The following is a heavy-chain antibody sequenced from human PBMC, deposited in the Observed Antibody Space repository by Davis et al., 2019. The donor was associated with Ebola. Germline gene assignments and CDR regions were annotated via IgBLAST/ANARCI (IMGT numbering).Heavy chain of an antibody. CDR1: GFTFGDYA. CDR2: IRSKAYGGTT. Sequence: GESLKISCTASGFTFGDYAMSWVRQAPGKGLEWVGFIRSKAYGGTTEYAASVKGRFTISRDDSKSIAYLQMNSLKTEDTAVYYCTRDSSVVVAATFIYYGMDVWGQGTTVTVSS. J-gene: IGHJ6*02. D-gene: IGHD2-15*01. CDR3: TRDSSVVVAATFIYYGMDV. V-gene: IGHV3-49*04.